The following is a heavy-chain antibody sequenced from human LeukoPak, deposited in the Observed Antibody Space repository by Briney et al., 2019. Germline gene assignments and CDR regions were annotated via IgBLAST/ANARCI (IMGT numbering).Heavy chain of an antibody. CDR2: INPSGGST. V-gene: IGHV1-46*01. CDR1: GYTFTSYY. Sequence: GASVKVSCKSPGYTFTSYYMYWVRQAPGQGLEWMGIINPSGGSTSYAQKFQGRVTMTRDTSTSTVYMELSSLRSEDTAVYYCARDSGMVRGTVDYWGQGTLVTVSS. J-gene: IGHJ4*02. CDR3: ARDSGMVRGTVDY. D-gene: IGHD3-10*01.